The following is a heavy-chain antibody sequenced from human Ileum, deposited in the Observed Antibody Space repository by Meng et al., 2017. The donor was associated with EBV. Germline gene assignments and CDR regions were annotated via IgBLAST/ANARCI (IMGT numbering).Heavy chain of an antibody. CDR1: GDSISSQRW. V-gene: IGHV4-4*02. CDR2: IFHVGTG. J-gene: IGHJ4*02. CDR3: AARVGGSYSGFDL. Sequence: VRPQESGPGLVQPSGTLALTVAVSGDSISSQRWWGWVRQPPTKGPEWIGEIFHVGTGNYNPSLKSRVTISMDTSKNQISLGLTSVTAADTAVYYCAARVGGSYSGFDLWGQGTLVTVSS. D-gene: IGHD1-26*01.